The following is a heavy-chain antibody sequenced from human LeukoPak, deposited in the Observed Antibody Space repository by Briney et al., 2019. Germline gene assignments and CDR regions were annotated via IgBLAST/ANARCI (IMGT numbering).Heavy chain of an antibody. D-gene: IGHD6-6*01. V-gene: IGHV5-51*01. J-gene: IGHJ4*02. CDR1: GYSFPTYW. CDR3: ARSGTIATRRNYIDY. Sequence: GESLKISCKGSGYSFPTYWIGWVRQVPGKGLEWMGIIYPGDSDTRYSPSFEGEVTISADKSISTAYLQWSSLKASDTAMYYCARSGTIATRRNYIDYWGQGTLVTVSS. CDR2: IYPGDSDT.